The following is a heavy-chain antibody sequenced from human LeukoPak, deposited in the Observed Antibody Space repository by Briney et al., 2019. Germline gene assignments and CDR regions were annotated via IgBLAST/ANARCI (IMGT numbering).Heavy chain of an antibody. CDR1: GFTFSKYG. D-gene: IGHD6-19*01. CDR2: IWYDGHNK. V-gene: IGHV3-33*01. Sequence: GGSLRLSCVASGFTFSKYGMHWVRQAPGKGLEWLAIIWYDGHNKYYADSVKGRFTISRDNSKNTPFLEMADLRAEDTAVYYCAREWGLIAVAGGPGYWGQGALVTVSS. CDR3: AREWGLIAVAGGPGY. J-gene: IGHJ4*02.